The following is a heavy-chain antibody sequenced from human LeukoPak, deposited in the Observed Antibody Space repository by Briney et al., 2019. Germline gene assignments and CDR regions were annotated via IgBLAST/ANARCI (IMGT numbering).Heavy chain of an antibody. CDR3: AKDPGLDAFDI. Sequence: GGSLRLSCAASGFTFSSYAMSWVRQAPGKGLEWVSATRGGGSGTHYADSVKGRFTISRDSSNNTLSLQMNSLRAEDTAVYFCAKDPGLDAFDIWGQGTMVTVSS. CDR1: GFTFSSYA. V-gene: IGHV3-23*01. D-gene: IGHD3-22*01. CDR2: TRGGGSGT. J-gene: IGHJ3*02.